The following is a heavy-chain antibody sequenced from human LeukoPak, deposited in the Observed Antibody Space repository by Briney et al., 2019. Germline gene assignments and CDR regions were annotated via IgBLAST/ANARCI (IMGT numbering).Heavy chain of an antibody. V-gene: IGHV1-18*01. CDR1: GYTFTSYG. CDR3: ARDHCSSTSCGWFDP. CDR2: ISAYNGNT. D-gene: IGHD2-2*01. J-gene: IGHJ5*02. Sequence: ASVKVSCKASGYTFTSYGISWVRQAPGQGLEWMGWISAYNGNTNYAQKFQGRVTMTRDTSISTAYMELSRLRSDDTAVYYCARDHCSSTSCGWFDPWGQGTLVTASS.